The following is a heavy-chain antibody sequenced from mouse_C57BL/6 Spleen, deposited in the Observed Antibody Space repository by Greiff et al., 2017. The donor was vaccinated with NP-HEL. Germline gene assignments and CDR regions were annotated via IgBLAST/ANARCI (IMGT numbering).Heavy chain of an antibody. CDR3: ARTPAVVATPYDFDY. J-gene: IGHJ2*01. CDR2: INPSSGYT. CDR1: GYTFTSYW. V-gene: IGHV1-7*01. Sequence: VQLQESGAELAKPGASVKLSCKASGYTFTSYWMHWVKQRPGQGLEWIGYINPSSGYTKYNQKFKGKATLTADKSSSTAYMQLSSRTYEDSAVYYCARTPAVVATPYDFDYWGQGTTVTVSS. D-gene: IGHD1-1*01.